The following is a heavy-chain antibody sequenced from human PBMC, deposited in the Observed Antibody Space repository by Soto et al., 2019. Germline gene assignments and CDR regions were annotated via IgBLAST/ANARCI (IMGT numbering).Heavy chain of an antibody. Sequence: SETLSLTCSVYGGSIRSYYWSWIRQSPEKGLEWIGYFYHSGNSNYNPSLKSRVTISVDTSKNQLSLSLRSVTAADTAVYFCARISSVDPYGYVNGGLDVWGQGTTVTVSS. V-gene: IGHV4-59*01. CDR1: GGSIRSYY. CDR3: ARISSVDPYGYVNGGLDV. CDR2: FYHSGNS. J-gene: IGHJ6*02. D-gene: IGHD5-18*01.